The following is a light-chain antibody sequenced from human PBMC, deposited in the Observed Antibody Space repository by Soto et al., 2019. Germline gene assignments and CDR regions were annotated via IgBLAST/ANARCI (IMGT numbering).Light chain of an antibody. CDR1: SSDVGGYIY. J-gene: IGLJ1*01. CDR2: DVT. CDR3: SSNTSSSSYV. V-gene: IGLV2-14*01. Sequence: QSVLTQPASVSVSPGQSITISCTGTSSDVGGYIYVSWYQQHPGTAPKLMLYDVTSRPSGVSYRFSVSKSGNTASLTISGLQAEDAADYFWSSNTSSSSYVFGTGTKVTVL.